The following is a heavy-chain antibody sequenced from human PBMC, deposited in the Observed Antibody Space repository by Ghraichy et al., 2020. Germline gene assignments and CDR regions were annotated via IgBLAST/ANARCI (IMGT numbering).Heavy chain of an antibody. V-gene: IGHV3-23*01. J-gene: IGHJ6*02. CDR1: GFTFSSCA. D-gene: IGHD3-10*01. CDR2: ISGSGGST. Sequence: GGSLRLSCAASGFTFSSCAMSWVRQAPGKGPEWVSAISGSGGSTYYADSVKGRFTISRDNSKNTVYLQRNSLRAEVTAVYYCAKHDASLVRGVIYYYYYGMDVWDQGTTVTVSS. CDR3: AKHDASLVRGVIYYYYYGMDV.